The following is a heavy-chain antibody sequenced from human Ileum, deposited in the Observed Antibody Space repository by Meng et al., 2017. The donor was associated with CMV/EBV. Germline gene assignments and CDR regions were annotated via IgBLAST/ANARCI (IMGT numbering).Heavy chain of an antibody. CDR1: GGSISSSSYY. J-gene: IGHJ4*02. V-gene: IGHV4-39*07. D-gene: IGHD6-6*01. CDR3: ARGSSSSWASPKDY. CDR2: IYYSGYT. Sequence: SETLSLTCTVPGGSISSSSYYWAWIRQPPGKGLEWIGSIYYSGYTYYNPSLKSRVTISVDTSKNQFSMKLSSVTAADTAVYYCARGSSSSWASPKDYWGQGTLVTVSS.